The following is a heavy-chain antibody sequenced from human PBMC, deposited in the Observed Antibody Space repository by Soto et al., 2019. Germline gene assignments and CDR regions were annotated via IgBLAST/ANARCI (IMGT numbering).Heavy chain of an antibody. CDR1: GFTFSKFW. J-gene: IGHJ4*02. D-gene: IGHD2-8*01. Sequence: EVQLVESGGALVQTGGSLRLSCSASGFTFSKFWMSWVRQAPGKGLEWVANIKLGGNEKYYVDSVRGRFTISRDDAKNSVYLHMNSLRAEDTAIYYCAKAGAMYGMEWVQGPLVTVSS. CDR2: IKLGGNEK. CDR3: AKAGAMYGME. V-gene: IGHV3-7*03.